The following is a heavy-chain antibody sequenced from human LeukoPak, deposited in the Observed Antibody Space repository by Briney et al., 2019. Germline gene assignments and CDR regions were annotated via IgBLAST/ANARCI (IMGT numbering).Heavy chain of an antibody. D-gene: IGHD3-22*01. CDR1: GFTFDDYA. J-gene: IGHJ5*02. V-gene: IGHV3-43D*03. CDR2: ISWDGGST. CDR3: AKGSSSSGANWFDP. Sequence: GGSLRLSCAASGFTFDDYAMHWVRQAPGKGLEWVSLISWDGGSTYYADSVKGRFTISRDNNKNSLYLQMNSLRAEDTALYYCAKGSSSSGANWFDPWGQGTLVTVFS.